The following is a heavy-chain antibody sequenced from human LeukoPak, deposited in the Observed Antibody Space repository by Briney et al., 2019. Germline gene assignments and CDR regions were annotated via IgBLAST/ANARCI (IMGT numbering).Heavy chain of an antibody. D-gene: IGHD3-10*01. J-gene: IGHJ6*03. CDR3: ARLSAYYYGSYFYYYMDV. V-gene: IGHV3-21*01. CDR1: GVTFSSHG. Sequence: GGSLRLSCAASGVTFSSHGMSWVRQPPGKGLEWVATISGSGYNTYYADSVRGRFTISRDNAKKSVYLHMSSLRAEDTALYYCARLSAYYYGSYFYYYMDVWGKGTTVTVSS. CDR2: ISGSGYNT.